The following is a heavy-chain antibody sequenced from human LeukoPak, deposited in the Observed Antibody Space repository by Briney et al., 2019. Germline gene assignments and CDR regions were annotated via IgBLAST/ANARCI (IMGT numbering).Heavy chain of an antibody. J-gene: IGHJ5*02. D-gene: IGHD4-11*01. Sequence: EASVKVSCKASGYTFTGYCIHWVRQAPGQGLERMGRINPNSGGTNYAQKFQGRVTMTRDTSISTAYMELSSLRSDDTAMYYCARIGGDYSNLNWFDPWGQGTLVTVSS. CDR1: GYTFTGYC. CDR3: ARIGGDYSNLNWFDP. V-gene: IGHV1-2*02. CDR2: INPNSGGT.